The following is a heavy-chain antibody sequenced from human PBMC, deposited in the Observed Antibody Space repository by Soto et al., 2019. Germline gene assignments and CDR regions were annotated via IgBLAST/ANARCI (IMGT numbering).Heavy chain of an antibody. J-gene: IGHJ4*02. V-gene: IGHV1-2*02. CDR1: GYTFTGYY. CDR2: INPNSGGT. Sequence: QVQLVQSGAEVKKPGASVKVSCKASGYTFTGYYMHWVRQAPGQGLEWMGWINPNSGGTNYAQKFQGRVTMTRDTSISTAYMELSRLGSDDTAVYYCARGPGIAVAGGLYFDYWGQGTLVTVSS. D-gene: IGHD6-19*01. CDR3: ARGPGIAVAGGLYFDY.